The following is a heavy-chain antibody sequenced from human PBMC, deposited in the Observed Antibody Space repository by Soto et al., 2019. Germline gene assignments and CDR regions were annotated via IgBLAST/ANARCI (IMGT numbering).Heavy chain of an antibody. D-gene: IGHD7-27*01. CDR1: GFTFSSYA. Sequence: QVQLVESGGGVVQPGRSLRLSCAASGFTFSSYAMHWVRQAPGKGLEWVAVISYDGSNKYYADSVKGRFTISRDNSKNTLYLQMNSLRAEDTAVYYCAKVDLPAAWAYYYYYYGMDVWGQGTTVTVSS. V-gene: IGHV3-30-3*01. CDR2: ISYDGSNK. CDR3: AKVDLPAAWAYYYYYYGMDV. J-gene: IGHJ6*02.